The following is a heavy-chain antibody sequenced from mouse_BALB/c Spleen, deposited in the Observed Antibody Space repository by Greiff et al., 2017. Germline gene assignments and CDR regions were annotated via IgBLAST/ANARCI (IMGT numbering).Heavy chain of an antibody. CDR3: ARDRGGFAY. J-gene: IGHJ3*01. CDR2: INSNGGST. V-gene: IGHV5-6-3*01. CDR1: GFTFSSYG. D-gene: IGHD3-1*01. Sequence: VQLKESGGGLVQPGGSLKLSCAASGFTFSSYGMSWVRQTPDKRLELVATINSNGGSTYYPDSVKGRFTISRDNAKNTLYLQMSSLKSEDTAMYYCARDRGGFAYWGQGTLVTVSA.